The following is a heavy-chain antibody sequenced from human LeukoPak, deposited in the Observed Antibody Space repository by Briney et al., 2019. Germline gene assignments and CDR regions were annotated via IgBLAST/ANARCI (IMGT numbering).Heavy chain of an antibody. Sequence: PGGSLRLSCAASGFTFSGYWMSWVRQAPGKGLEWVANIKQDGSEKYYVDSVKGRFTISRDNAKNSLYLQMNSLRAEDTAVYYCARDAVVAVAGMYYFDYWGQGTLVTVSS. CDR3: ARDAVVAVAGMYYFDY. D-gene: IGHD6-19*01. V-gene: IGHV3-7*01. CDR2: IKQDGSEK. J-gene: IGHJ4*02. CDR1: GFTFSGYW.